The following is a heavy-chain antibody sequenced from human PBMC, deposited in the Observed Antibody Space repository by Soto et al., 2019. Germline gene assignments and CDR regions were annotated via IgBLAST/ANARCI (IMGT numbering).Heavy chain of an antibody. J-gene: IGHJ6*02. V-gene: IGHV4-59*01. CDR1: GGSIISYY. Sequence: PSETLSLTCTVSGGSIISYYWSWIRQPPGKGLEWIGYIYYSGSTNYNPSLKSRVTISVDTSKNQFSLKLSSVTAADTAVYYCARVPLDTAMVGSYYYYGMDVWGQGTTVTSP. D-gene: IGHD5-18*01. CDR2: IYYSGST. CDR3: ARVPLDTAMVGSYYYYGMDV.